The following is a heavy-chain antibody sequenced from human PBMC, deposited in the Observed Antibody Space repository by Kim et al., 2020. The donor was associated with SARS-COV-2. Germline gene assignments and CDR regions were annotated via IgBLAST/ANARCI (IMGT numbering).Heavy chain of an antibody. CDR1: GFTFSGYW. Sequence: GGSLRLSCAASGFTFSGYWMNWVRQAPGKGLEWVANIKQDGSETYYVDSVKGRFTISRDNAKTSLYLHMNSLRAEDTAVYYCARVRYSSWTGRSDYWGQGTLVTVLS. CDR2: IKQDGSET. J-gene: IGHJ4*02. CDR3: ARVRYSSWTGRSDY. D-gene: IGHD6-6*01. V-gene: IGHV3-7*01.